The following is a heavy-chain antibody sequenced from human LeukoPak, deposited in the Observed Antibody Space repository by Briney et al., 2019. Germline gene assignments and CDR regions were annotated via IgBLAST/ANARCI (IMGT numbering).Heavy chain of an antibody. CDR1: GFTFSSYS. CDR3: ARDGGRYYYGSGTPQGWFDP. Sequence: PGGSLRLSCAASGFTFSSYSMNWVRQAPGKGLEWVSSISSSSSYIYYADSVKGRFTISRDNAKNSLYLQMNSLRAEDTAVYYCARDGGRYYYGSGTPQGWFDPWGQGTLVTVSS. V-gene: IGHV3-21*01. J-gene: IGHJ5*02. D-gene: IGHD3-10*01. CDR2: ISSSSSYI.